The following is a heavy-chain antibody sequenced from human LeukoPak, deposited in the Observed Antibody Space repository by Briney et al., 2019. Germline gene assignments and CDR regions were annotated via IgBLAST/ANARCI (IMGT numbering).Heavy chain of an antibody. V-gene: IGHV3-23*01. CDR1: GFTFSSYA. Sequence: GGSLRLSCAASGFTFSSYAMIRVRQAPGKGLEWVSAISGSGASTYYADSVKGRFTIYRDNSKNTLYLQMNSLRAQDTGVYYCVTDSTYYYGSSAYSSYFDYWGQGTLVTVSS. CDR3: VTDSTYYYGSSAYSSYFDY. CDR2: ISGSGAST. D-gene: IGHD3-22*01. J-gene: IGHJ4*02.